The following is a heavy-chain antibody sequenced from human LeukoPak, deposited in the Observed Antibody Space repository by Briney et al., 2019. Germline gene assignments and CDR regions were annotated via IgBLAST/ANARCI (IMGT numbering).Heavy chain of an antibody. D-gene: IGHD3-3*01. CDR3: ATTFGVDYYYYYYMDV. J-gene: IGHJ6*03. CDR2: INPSGGST. Sequence: ASVKVSCKASGYTFTSYYMHWMRQAPGQGLEWMGIINPSGGSTSYAQKFQGRVTMTRDMSTSTVYMELSSLRSEDTAVYYCATTFGVDYYYYYYMDVWGKGTTVTVSS. CDR1: GYTFTSYY. V-gene: IGHV1-46*01.